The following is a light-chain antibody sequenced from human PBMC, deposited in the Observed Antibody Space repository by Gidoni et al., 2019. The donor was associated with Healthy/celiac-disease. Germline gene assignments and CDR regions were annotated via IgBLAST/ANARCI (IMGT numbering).Light chain of an antibody. V-gene: IGKV1-9*01. CDR3: QQRNSSPMYT. Sequence: DIQLTQSPSFLSASVGDRVTITCRASQGISSYLAWYQQKPGKAPKLLIYAASTLQSGVPSRFSGSGSGTEFTLTISSLQPEDFATYYCQQRNSSPMYTFGQGTKLEIK. CDR2: AAS. J-gene: IGKJ2*01. CDR1: QGISSY.